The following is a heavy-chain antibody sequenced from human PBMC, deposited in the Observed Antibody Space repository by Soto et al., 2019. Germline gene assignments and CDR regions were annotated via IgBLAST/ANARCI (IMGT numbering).Heavy chain of an antibody. CDR3: ARSGSTRFDY. CDR1: GGSISSSYW. J-gene: IGHJ4*02. CDR2: IYHSGNI. Sequence: QVQLQESGPGLVKPSGTLSLTCAVSGGSISSSYWWSWVRQSPEKGLEWIGEIYHSGNINYNPSLKNRVTISMDKANNQVSLNLSPVTAADTAVYYCARSGSTRFDYWGQGTLVAVSS. V-gene: IGHV4-4*02. D-gene: IGHD1-26*01.